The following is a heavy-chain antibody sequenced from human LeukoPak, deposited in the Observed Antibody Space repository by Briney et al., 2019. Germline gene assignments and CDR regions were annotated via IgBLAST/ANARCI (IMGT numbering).Heavy chain of an antibody. D-gene: IGHD5-12*01. CDR2: IYYSGST. CDR1: GGSISSGGYY. Sequence: PSETLSLTCTVSGGSISSGGYYWSWIRQHPGKGLEWIGYIYYSGSTYYNPSLKSRVTISVDTSKNQFSLKLSSVTAADTAVYYCARGRGYSGSDLDYWGQGTLVTVSS. V-gene: IGHV4-31*03. J-gene: IGHJ4*02. CDR3: ARGRGYSGSDLDY.